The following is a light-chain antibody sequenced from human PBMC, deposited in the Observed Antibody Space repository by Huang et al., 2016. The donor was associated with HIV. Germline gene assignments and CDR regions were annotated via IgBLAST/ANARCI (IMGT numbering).Light chain of an antibody. J-gene: IGKJ5*01. CDR2: SAS. CDR3: QQSYGALSS. CDR1: QSVGTY. Sequence: IQMTQSPTSLSASVGDRVYSTCRTSQSVGTYLNWYQQKPGKAPKLLIASASTLRSSVPSRFSGGGSGTVFTLTSRGLQLDDFASYYCQQSYGALSSFGPGTRL. V-gene: IGKV1-39*01.